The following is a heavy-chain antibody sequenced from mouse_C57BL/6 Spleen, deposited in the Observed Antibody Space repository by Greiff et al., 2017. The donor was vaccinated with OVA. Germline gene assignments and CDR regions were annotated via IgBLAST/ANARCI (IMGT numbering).Heavy chain of an antibody. D-gene: IGHD1-1*01. CDR3: ARDSYYYGSSPYWYFEG. J-gene: IGHJ1*03. CDR2: ISYDGSN. Sequence: EVKLMESGPGLVKPSQSLSLTCSVTGYSITSGYYWNWIRQFPGNKLEWMGYISYDGSNNYNPSLKNRISITRDTSKNQFFLKLNSVTTEDTATYYCARDSYYYGSSPYWYFEGWGTGTTVTVSS. V-gene: IGHV3-6*01. CDR1: GYSITSGYY.